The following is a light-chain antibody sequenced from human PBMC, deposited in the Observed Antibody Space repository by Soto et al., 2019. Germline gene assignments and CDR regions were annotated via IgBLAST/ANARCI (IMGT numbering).Light chain of an antibody. CDR1: QSVSSN. CDR2: GAS. V-gene: IGKV3-15*01. CDR3: QQHHKWPLT. J-gene: IGKJ4*01. Sequence: EIVMTQSPATLSVSPGERATLSCRASQSVSSNLARYQQKPGQAPRLLIYGASTRATGIPARFGGSGSGTEFILTISSLQSEDFAVYYCQQHHKWPLTFGGGTKVEI.